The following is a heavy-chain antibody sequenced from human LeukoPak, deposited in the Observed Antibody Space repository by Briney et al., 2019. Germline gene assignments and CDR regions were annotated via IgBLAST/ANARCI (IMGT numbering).Heavy chain of an antibody. CDR3: ARDLYGDYAFDY. Sequence: GGSLGLSCAAPGFTFSSYTMNWVRQAPGKGLEWVSSISSGSNYIYYADSVKGRFTTSRDSAKNSLYLQMNSLRAEDMAVYYCARDLYGDYAFDYWGQGTLVTVSS. D-gene: IGHD4-17*01. J-gene: IGHJ4*02. V-gene: IGHV3-21*01. CDR1: GFTFSSYT. CDR2: ISSGSNYI.